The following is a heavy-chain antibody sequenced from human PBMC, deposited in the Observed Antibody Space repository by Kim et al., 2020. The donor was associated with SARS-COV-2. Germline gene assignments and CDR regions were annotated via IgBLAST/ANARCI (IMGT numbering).Heavy chain of an antibody. V-gene: IGHV4-31*03. J-gene: IGHJ4*02. CDR3: ARATMITFGGVIDHFDY. CDR2: IYYSGST. CDR1: GGSISSGGYY. D-gene: IGHD3-16*02. Sequence: SETLSLTCTVSGGSISSGGYYWSWIRQHPGKGLEWIGYIYYSGSTYYNPSLKSRVTISVDTSKNQFSLKLSSVTAADMAVYYCARATMITFGGVIDHFDYWGQGTLVTVSS.